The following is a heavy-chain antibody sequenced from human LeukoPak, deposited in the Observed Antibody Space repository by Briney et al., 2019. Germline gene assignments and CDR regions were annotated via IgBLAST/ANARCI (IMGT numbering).Heavy chain of an antibody. V-gene: IGHV3-30-3*01. CDR3: ARNPYGDYYFDY. Sequence: PGGSLRLSCAASGFTFSRYGMHWVRQAPGKGLEWLAIISYDGSSKYYADSVKGRLTISRDNSKNTLYLQMNSLRAEDTAVYYCARNPYGDYYFDYWGQGTLVTVSS. CDR2: ISYDGSSK. D-gene: IGHD4-17*01. CDR1: GFTFSRYG. J-gene: IGHJ4*02.